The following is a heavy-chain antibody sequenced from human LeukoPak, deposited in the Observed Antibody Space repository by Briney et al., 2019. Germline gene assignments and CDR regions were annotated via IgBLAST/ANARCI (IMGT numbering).Heavy chain of an antibody. CDR3: AKLIAVEDAFDI. V-gene: IGHV4-39*07. Sequence: SETLSLTCTVSGGFISSSSYYWGWIRQPPGKGLEWIGSIFYSGSTYYSPSLKSRVTISLDTSRNQFSLKLNSVTAADTAVYYCAKLIAVEDAFDIWGQGTMVTVSS. CDR1: GGFISSSSYY. J-gene: IGHJ3*02. CDR2: IFYSGST. D-gene: IGHD6-19*01.